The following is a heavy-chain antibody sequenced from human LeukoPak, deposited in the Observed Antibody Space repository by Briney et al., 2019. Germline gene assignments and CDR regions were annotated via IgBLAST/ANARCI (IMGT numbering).Heavy chain of an antibody. V-gene: IGHV4-34*01. CDR1: GGSFSGCY. Sequence: SETLSLTCAVYGGSFSGCYWSWIRQPPGKGLEWIGEINHSGSTNYNPSLKSRVTISVDTSKNQFSLKLSSVTAADTAVYYCAREAKGYWGQGTLVTVSS. J-gene: IGHJ4*02. CDR3: AREAKGY. CDR2: INHSGST.